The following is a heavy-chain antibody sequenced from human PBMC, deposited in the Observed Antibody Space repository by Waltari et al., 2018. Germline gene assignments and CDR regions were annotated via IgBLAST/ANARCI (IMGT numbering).Heavy chain of an antibody. D-gene: IGHD3-9*01. CDR2: ISSSSSYL. J-gene: IGHJ4*02. CDR1: GFTFSSYS. Sequence: EVQLVESGGGLVKPGGSLRLSCAASGFTFSSYSMNWVRQAPGKGLEWGSSISSSSSYLDYADSVKGRFTISRDNARNSRYRQMNSRRAEDTAVYYCARDGCRAGAGYDYWGQGTLVTVSS. CDR3: ARDGCRAGAGYDY. V-gene: IGHV3-21*01.